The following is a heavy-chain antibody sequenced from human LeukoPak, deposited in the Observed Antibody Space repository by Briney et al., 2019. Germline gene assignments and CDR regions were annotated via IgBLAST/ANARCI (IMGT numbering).Heavy chain of an antibody. V-gene: IGHV4-59*08. CDR2: IYYGGTT. Sequence: SETLSHTCSVSGGSVRSYYWAWIRQSPGKGLEWIGYIYYGGTTNYNPSLKSRLSISVDTSKNQFSLNLRSVTAADTAVYYCARRGGGGGIPLDYWGQGTLVTVSS. J-gene: IGHJ4*02. CDR3: ARRGGGGGIPLDY. CDR1: GGSVRSYY. D-gene: IGHD4-23*01.